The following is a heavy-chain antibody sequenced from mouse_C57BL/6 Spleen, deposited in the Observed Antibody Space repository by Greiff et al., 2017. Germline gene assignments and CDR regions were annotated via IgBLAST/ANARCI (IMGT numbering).Heavy chain of an antibody. D-gene: IGHD2-4*01. V-gene: IGHV1-82*01. J-gene: IGHJ3*01. CDR1: GYAFSSSW. CDR3: ARGYDYDGFAY. CDR2: IYPGDGDT. Sequence: QVQLQQSGPELVKPGASVKISCKASGYAFSSSWMNWVKQRTGKGLEWIGRIYPGDGDTNYNGKFKGKATLTADKSSSTAYMQLSSLTSEASAVYFCARGYDYDGFAYWGQGTLVTVSA.